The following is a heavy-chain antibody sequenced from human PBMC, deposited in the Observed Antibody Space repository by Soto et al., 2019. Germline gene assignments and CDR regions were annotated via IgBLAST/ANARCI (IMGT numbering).Heavy chain of an antibody. CDR3: TKGAEGGAYYGVDV. CDR1: GFTFSNYG. V-gene: IGHV3-30*18. D-gene: IGHD3-16*01. CDR2: TPYDGSHK. J-gene: IGHJ6*02. Sequence: PGGSLRLSCAASGFTFSNYGMHWARQAPGKGLEWVAVTPYDGSHKYYVDSVKGRFTISRDNSKNTLYLQMNSLRPEDTAVYYCTKGAEGGAYYGVDVWGQGTMVTVSS.